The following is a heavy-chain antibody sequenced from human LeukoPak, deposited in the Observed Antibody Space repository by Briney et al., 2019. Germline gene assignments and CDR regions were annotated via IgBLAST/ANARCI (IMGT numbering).Heavy chain of an antibody. CDR1: GFTVSSNY. CDR3: ARVRMGGYSYGAYYYYYMDV. V-gene: IGHV3-66*01. Sequence: GGSLRLSCAASGFTVSSNYMSWVRQAPGKGLEWVSVIYSGGSTYYADSVKGRFTISRDNSKNTLYLQMNSLRAEDTAVYYCARVRMGGYSYGAYYYYYMDVWGKGTTVTISS. CDR2: IYSGGST. J-gene: IGHJ6*03. D-gene: IGHD5-18*01.